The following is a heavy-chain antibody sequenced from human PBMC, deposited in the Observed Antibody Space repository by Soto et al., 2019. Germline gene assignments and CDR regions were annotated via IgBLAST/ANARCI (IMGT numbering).Heavy chain of an antibody. CDR2: ISGGGGST. D-gene: IGHD6-6*01. CDR3: AKGEYSSSSVYNY. CDR1: GFTFSSYA. V-gene: IGHV3-23*01. J-gene: IGHJ4*02. Sequence: GGSLRLSCAASGFTFSSYAMSWVRQAPGKGLEWVSAISGGGGSTYYADSVKGRFTISRDNSKNTLYLQMNSLRAEDTAVYYCAKGEYSSSSVYNYWGQGTLVTVSS.